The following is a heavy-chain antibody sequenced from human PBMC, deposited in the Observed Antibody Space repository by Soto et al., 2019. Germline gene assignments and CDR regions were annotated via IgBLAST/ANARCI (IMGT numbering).Heavy chain of an antibody. Sequence: SETLSPTCTVSGGSIHSYYWSLIREPPVKGLEWIGYIYYSGSTNYNPSPNSRVTISVDTSKHQFSLKLSSVTAAVTAVYYCARVIVGATLFDYWGQGTLVTVSS. D-gene: IGHD1-26*01. CDR3: ARVIVGATLFDY. CDR2: IYYSGST. CDR1: GGSIHSYY. V-gene: IGHV4-59*01. J-gene: IGHJ4*02.